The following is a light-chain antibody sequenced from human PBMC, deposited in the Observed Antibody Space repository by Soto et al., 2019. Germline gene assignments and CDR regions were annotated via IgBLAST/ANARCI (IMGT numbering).Light chain of an antibody. CDR3: HHRYSIPWA. CDR1: QSIGIY. J-gene: IGKJ1*01. V-gene: IGKV1-39*01. CDR2: GAS. Sequence: DIQLTQSPSSLSPSPVERVAITGRTSQSIGIYLNWYHQQPAIAPKLLLYGASTLRSGGPSRFSGSRSCTDFTLTISSLQPDDFAIYYCHHRYSIPWAFGQGTKVDIK.